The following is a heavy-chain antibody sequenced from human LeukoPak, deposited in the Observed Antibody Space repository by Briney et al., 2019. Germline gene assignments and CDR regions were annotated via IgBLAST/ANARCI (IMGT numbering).Heavy chain of an antibody. D-gene: IGHD1-26*01. V-gene: IGHV3-64*04. Sequence: GGSLRLSCSASGLTFSTYTMHWVRQAPGKGLEYVSAISNSGGSTDYTDSVKGRFTISRDNSKNTLYLHMNRLRAEDTAVYYCARGGILWELGFDIWGQGTMVTVSS. CDR2: ISNSGGST. CDR1: GLTFSTYT. J-gene: IGHJ3*02. CDR3: ARGGILWELGFDI.